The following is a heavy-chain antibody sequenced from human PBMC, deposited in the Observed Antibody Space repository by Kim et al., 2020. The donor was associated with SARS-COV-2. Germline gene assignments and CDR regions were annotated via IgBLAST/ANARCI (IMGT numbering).Heavy chain of an antibody. J-gene: IGHJ4*02. CDR2: INSDGSST. Sequence: GGSLRLSCAASGFTFSSYWMHWVRQAPGKGLVWVSRINSDGSSTSYADSVKGRFTISRDNAKNTLYLQMNSLRAEDTAVYYCARDGSYYDILTGYYPYYFDYWGQGTLVTFSS. D-gene: IGHD3-9*01. CDR3: ARDGSYYDILTGYYPYYFDY. V-gene: IGHV3-74*01. CDR1: GFTFSSYW.